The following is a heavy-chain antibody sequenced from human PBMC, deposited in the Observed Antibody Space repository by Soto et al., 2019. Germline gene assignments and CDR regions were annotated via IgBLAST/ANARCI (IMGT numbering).Heavy chain of an antibody. CDR1: GFTFSSYA. CDR3: AKGPKIFGVVITYSYYYGLDV. V-gene: IGHV3-23*01. CDR2: ISGSGGST. Sequence: PGGSLRRSCAASGFTFSSYAMSWVRQAPGKGLEWVSAISGSGGSTYYADSVKGRFTISRDNSKNTLYLQMNSLRAEDTAVYYCAKGPKIFGVVITYSYYYGLDVCGQGTTVTVSS. D-gene: IGHD3-3*01. J-gene: IGHJ6*02.